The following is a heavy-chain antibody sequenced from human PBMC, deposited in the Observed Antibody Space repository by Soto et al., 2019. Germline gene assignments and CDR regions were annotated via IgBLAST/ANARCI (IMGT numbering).Heavy chain of an antibody. D-gene: IGHD2-2*01. CDR2: TSNSGST. V-gene: IGHV4-31*03. J-gene: IGHJ4*02. CDR1: GGSITSSGYY. Sequence: QVQLQESGPGLVKPSQTLSLTCTVSGGSITSSGYYWSWIRQHPGEGLEWIGFTSNSGSTSYNPSLKSRVTISVDPSSYPFSLNLKSVTAADTAVYYCARGGGSTKVDYWGQGTLVTVSP. CDR3: ARGGGSTKVDY.